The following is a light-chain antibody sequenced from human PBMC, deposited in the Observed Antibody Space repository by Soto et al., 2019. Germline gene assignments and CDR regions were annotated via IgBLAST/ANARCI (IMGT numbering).Light chain of an antibody. CDR1: NIGSKR. V-gene: IGLV3-21*04. CDR2: YDS. Sequence: SYELTQPPSVSVAPGKTARITCGGNNIGSKRVHWYQQKPDQAPVLVIYYDSDRPSGIPERFSGSNSGNTATLTISRVEAGDEADYYCQVWDSSSDRDVVFGGGTELTVL. J-gene: IGLJ2*01. CDR3: QVWDSSSDRDVV.